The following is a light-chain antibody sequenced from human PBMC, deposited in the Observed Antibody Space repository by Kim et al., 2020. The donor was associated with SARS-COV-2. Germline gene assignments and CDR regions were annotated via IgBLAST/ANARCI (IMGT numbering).Light chain of an antibody. CDR1: NSEVGGYKY. CDR2: SVN. V-gene: IGLV2-11*01. J-gene: IGLJ3*02. CDR3: CSYAGSYNWV. Sequence: GQSVTISCTGTNSEVGGYKYVSWYQQHQGKAPKLVIYSVNKRPSGVPDRFSGSKSGNTASLTISGLQAEDEADYYCCSYAGSYNWVFGGGTQLTVL.